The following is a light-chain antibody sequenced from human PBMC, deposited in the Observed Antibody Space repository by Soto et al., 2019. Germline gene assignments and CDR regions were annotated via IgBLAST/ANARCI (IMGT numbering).Light chain of an antibody. CDR3: QVYKLWPLP. J-gene: IGKJ4*01. CDR1: QSVSRR. CDR2: GAS. V-gene: IGKV3D-15*01. Sequence: IVLMLDPGTLRLSPAARATRSCLASQSVSRRLAWYQHRPVQSPRLLIYGASSRATGIPDRFSGSGSGTDFTLTICSLQSEDCAVYSCQVYKLWPLPSDGVTK.